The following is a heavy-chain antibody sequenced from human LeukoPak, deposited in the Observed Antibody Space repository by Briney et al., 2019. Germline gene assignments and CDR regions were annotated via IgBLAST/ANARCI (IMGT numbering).Heavy chain of an antibody. Sequence: SQTLSLTCTVSVGSISSGGYYWSWIRQHPGKGLEWIGYIYYSGSTYYNPSLKSRVTISVDTSKNQFSLKLSSVTAADTAVYYCARELRWKTYFDYWGQGTLVTVSS. CDR2: IYYSGST. D-gene: IGHD4-23*01. CDR3: ARELRWKTYFDY. V-gene: IGHV4-31*03. J-gene: IGHJ4*02. CDR1: VGSISSGGYY.